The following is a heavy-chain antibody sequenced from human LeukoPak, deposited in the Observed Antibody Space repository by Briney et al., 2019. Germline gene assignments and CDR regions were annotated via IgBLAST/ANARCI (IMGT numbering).Heavy chain of an antibody. J-gene: IGHJ6*03. Sequence: PSETLSLTCTVSGGSISSYYWSWIRQPPGKGLEWIGYIYYSGSTNYNPSLKSRVTISVDTSKNQFSLKLSSVTAADTAVYYCARLIGRGVAYYYYMDVWGEGTTVTVSS. CDR3: ARLIGRGVAYYYYMDV. D-gene: IGHD3-10*01. CDR2: IYYSGST. CDR1: GGSISSYY. V-gene: IGHV4-59*01.